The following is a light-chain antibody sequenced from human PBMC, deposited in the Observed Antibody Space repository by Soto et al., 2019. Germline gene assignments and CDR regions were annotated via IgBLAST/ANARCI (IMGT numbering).Light chain of an antibody. J-gene: IGLJ2*01. CDR2: DVN. CDR3: SSYTGSSSVV. CDR1: SSDVGAFNY. Sequence: QSALTQPASVSGSPGQSITISCTGTSSDVGAFNYVSWYQQHPGKAPKLLIYDVNNRPSGVSDRFSGSKSGNTASLTISGLQAGDDADYYCSSYTGSSSVVFGGGTKLTVL. V-gene: IGLV2-14*03.